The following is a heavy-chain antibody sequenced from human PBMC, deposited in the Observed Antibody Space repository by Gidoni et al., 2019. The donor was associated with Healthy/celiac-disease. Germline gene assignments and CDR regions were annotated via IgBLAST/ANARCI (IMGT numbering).Heavy chain of an antibody. Sequence: QVQLVESGGGVVRPGTSLRLSCAASGFTFGVYAMHWVRQAPGKGLEWLAGISYDGSRKYHADSVRGRFTVSRDNSKNTVSLQMNTLRAEDTAIYYCARDFLLSTITSDYSAYLDHWGQGTLLTVSS. J-gene: IGHJ4*02. D-gene: IGHD2-21*01. CDR2: ISYDGSRK. CDR1: GFTFGVYA. V-gene: IGHV3-30*04. CDR3: ARDFLLSTITSDYSAYLDH.